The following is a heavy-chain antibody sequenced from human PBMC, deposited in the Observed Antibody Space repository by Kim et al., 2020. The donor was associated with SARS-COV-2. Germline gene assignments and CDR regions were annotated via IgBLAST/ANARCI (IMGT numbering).Heavy chain of an antibody. V-gene: IGHV3-23*01. Sequence: GGSLRLSCAASGFTFGSYVMNWVRQAPGKGLEWVSTVTDTGDAAYYGDSVKGRFTVSRDNAKNTLYLQMDSLRDDDSAVYFCAKDFSADHPLWLHNGMDVWGRGTAVTVSS. CDR3: AKDFSADHPLWLHNGMDV. J-gene: IGHJ6*02. D-gene: IGHD5-18*01. CDR1: GFTFGSYV. CDR2: VTDTGDAA.